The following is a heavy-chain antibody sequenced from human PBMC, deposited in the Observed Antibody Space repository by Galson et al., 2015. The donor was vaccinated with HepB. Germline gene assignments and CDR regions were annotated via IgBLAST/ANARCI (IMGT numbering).Heavy chain of an antibody. Sequence: SCKASGYTFTGYYMHWVRQAPGQGLEWMGWINPNSGGTNYAQKFQGWVTMTRDTSISTAYMELSRLRSDDTAVYYCARDRRYCSGGSCYGAGYYGMDVWGQGTTVTVSS. D-gene: IGHD2-15*01. CDR3: ARDRRYCSGGSCYGAGYYGMDV. CDR1: GYTFTGYY. V-gene: IGHV1-2*04. CDR2: INPNSGGT. J-gene: IGHJ6*02.